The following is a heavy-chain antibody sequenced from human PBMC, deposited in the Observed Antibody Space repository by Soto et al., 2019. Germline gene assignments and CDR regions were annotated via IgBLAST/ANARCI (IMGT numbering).Heavy chain of an antibody. CDR1: GFTFISYA. CDR3: ARCRHGSGSYSHFYYGLDV. D-gene: IGHD3-10*01. J-gene: IGHJ6*02. CDR2: ISFDGSTD. V-gene: IGHV3-30-3*01. Sequence: QVQLVESGGGVVQPGRSLRLSCAASGFTFISYAMHWVRQAPGKGLEWVAVISFDGSTDYYADSVKGRFTISRDNSKNTVYLQINSLRPEDTAVYYCARCRHGSGSYSHFYYGLDVWRQGTTVTLSS.